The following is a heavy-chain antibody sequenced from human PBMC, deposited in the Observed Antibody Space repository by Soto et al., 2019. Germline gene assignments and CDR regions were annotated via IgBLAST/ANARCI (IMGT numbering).Heavy chain of an antibody. Sequence: SVKVSCKASGGTFSSYAISWVRQAPGQGLEWMGGIIPIFGTANYAQKFQGRVTITADEATSTAYMELSSLRSEDTAVYYCAKVVGATTAVAFDIWGQGTMVTVSS. CDR2: IIPIFGTA. CDR1: GGTFSSYA. J-gene: IGHJ3*02. V-gene: IGHV1-69*13. D-gene: IGHD1-26*01. CDR3: AKVVGATTAVAFDI.